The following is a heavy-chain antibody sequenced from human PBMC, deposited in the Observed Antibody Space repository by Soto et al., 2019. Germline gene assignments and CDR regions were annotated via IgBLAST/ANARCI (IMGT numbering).Heavy chain of an antibody. CDR2: IIPIFGTA. V-gene: IGHV1-69*13. Sequence: GASVKVSCKASGGTFSSYAISWVRQAPGQGLEWMGGIIPIFGTANYAQKFQGRVTITADESTSTAYMELSSLRSEDTAVYYCARDAVRFRVDAFDIWGQGTMVTVSS. J-gene: IGHJ3*02. D-gene: IGHD3-22*01. CDR1: GGTFSSYA. CDR3: ARDAVRFRVDAFDI.